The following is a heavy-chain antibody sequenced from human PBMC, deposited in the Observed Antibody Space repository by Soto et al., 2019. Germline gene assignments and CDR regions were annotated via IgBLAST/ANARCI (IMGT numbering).Heavy chain of an antibody. CDR2: IYYSGST. CDR3: ARIRYFDWFPEFDY. D-gene: IGHD3-9*01. CDR1: GGSISSGGYY. V-gene: IGHV4-31*03. J-gene: IGHJ4*02. Sequence: SETLSLTCTVSGGSISSGGYYCSWIRQHPGKGLEWIGYIYYSGSTYYNPSLKSRVTISVDTSKNQFSLKLSSVTAADTAVYYCARIRYFDWFPEFDYWGQGTLVTVSS.